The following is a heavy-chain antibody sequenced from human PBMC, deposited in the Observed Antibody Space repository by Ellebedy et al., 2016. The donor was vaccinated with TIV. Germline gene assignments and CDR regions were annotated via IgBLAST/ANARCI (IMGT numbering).Heavy chain of an antibody. D-gene: IGHD4-17*01. CDR3: ARDGGTYGDYVHGMDV. J-gene: IGHJ6*02. CDR2: ISSSGSTI. V-gene: IGHV3-11*04. CDR1: GFTFSDYY. Sequence: GESLKISCAASGFTFSDYYMSWIRQAPGKGLEWVSYISSSGSTIYYADSVKGRFTISRDNAKNSLYLQMNSLRVEDTAVYYCARDGGTYGDYVHGMDVWGQGTTVTVSS.